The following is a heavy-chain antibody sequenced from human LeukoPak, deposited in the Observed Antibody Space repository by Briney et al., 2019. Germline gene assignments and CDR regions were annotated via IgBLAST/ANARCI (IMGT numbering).Heavy chain of an antibody. D-gene: IGHD3-10*01. CDR2: INHSGST. CDR3: ARRELLWFGELSPTYAGPFDY. J-gene: IGHJ4*02. CDR1: GYSISSGYY. V-gene: IGHV4-38-2*02. Sequence: PSETLSLTCTVSGYSISSGYYWGWIRQPPGKGLEWIGEINHSGSTNYNPSLKSRVTISVDTSKNQFSLKLSSVTAADTAVYYCARRELLWFGELSPTYAGPFDYWGQGTLVTVSS.